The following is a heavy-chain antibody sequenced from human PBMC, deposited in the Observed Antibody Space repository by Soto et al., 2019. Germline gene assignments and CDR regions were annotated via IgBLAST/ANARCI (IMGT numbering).Heavy chain of an antibody. CDR3: AKSRYSDSSGDFYDY. CDR2: IGGSGRTK. Sequence: EVQLLESGGGLVKPGGSLSLSCAASAFTFNNYAMSWVRQAPGKGLEWVSGIGGSGRTKYYADSVKGRFTISRDNSNNTLFLQMNSLRAEDTAVYYCAKSRYSDSSGDFYDYWGQGTLVTVSS. CDR1: AFTFNNYA. J-gene: IGHJ4*02. D-gene: IGHD3-22*01. V-gene: IGHV3-23*01.